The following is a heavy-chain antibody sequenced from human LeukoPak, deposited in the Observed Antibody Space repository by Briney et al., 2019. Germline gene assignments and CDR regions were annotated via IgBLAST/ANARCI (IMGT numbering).Heavy chain of an antibody. CDR1: GFTFSSYA. J-gene: IGHJ3*02. CDR3: ARDGDSSGYYPDDAFDI. CDR2: ISYDGSNK. D-gene: IGHD3-22*01. Sequence: PGGSLRLSCAASGFTFSSYAMHWVRQAPGKGLEWVAVISYDGSNKYYADSVKGRFTISRDNSKNTLYLQMNSLRAEDTAVYCCARDGDSSGYYPDDAFDIWGQGTMVTVSS. V-gene: IGHV3-30-3*01.